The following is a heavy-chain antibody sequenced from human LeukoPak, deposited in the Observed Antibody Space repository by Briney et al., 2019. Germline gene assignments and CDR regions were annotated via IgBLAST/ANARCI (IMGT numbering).Heavy chain of an antibody. D-gene: IGHD3-3*01. CDR2: IYSGGRT. V-gene: IGHV3-53*01. CDR1: GFTFDDYA. Sequence: GGSLRLSCAASGFTFDDYAMHWVRQAPGKGLEWVSVIYSGGRTYYADSVKGRFTISRDNSKNTVYLQMNSLRAEDTAVYYCARDEWRGPYYWGQGTLVTVSS. CDR3: ARDEWRGPYY. J-gene: IGHJ4*02.